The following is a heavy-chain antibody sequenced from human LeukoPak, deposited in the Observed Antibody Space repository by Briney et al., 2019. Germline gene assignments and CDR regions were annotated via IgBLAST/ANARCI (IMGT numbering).Heavy chain of an antibody. CDR1: VGSISSGSYY. D-gene: IGHD5-18*01. Sequence: SQTLSLTCTVAVGSISSGSYYWSWIRQPAGKGLEWIGRIYTSGSTNYNPSLKSRVTISVDTSKNQFSLKLSSVTAADTAVYYCAREGGLRGYSYGLFDYWGQGTLVTVSS. CDR2: IYTSGST. CDR3: AREGGLRGYSYGLFDY. J-gene: IGHJ4*02. V-gene: IGHV4-61*02.